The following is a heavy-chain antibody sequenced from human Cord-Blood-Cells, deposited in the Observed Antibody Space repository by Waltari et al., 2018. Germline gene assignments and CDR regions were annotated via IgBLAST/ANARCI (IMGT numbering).Heavy chain of an antibody. Sequence: QVQLVESGGGVVQPGRSLSLSWAAPGFTFSRYGMQGVRQAPGKGLEWVAVISYDGSNKYYADSVKGRFTISRDNSKNTLYLQMNSLRAEDTAVYYCAKVVGATSRYGAFDIWGQGTMVTVSS. J-gene: IGHJ3*02. V-gene: IGHV3-30*18. CDR2: ISYDGSNK. CDR3: AKVVGATSRYGAFDI. CDR1: GFTFSRYG. D-gene: IGHD1-26*01.